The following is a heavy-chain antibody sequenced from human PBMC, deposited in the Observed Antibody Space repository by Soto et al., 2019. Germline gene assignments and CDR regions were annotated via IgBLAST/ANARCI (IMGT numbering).Heavy chain of an antibody. V-gene: IGHV1-3*01. Sequence: ASVKVSCKASGYTFTSFIVHWLRQAPGQSLEWMGWINAGNGDTKYSQNLQGRLTISRDTSASTAYMELSSLRSEDTAVYYCARDWSSRSFIHYFDFWGQGTLVTVSS. J-gene: IGHJ4*02. CDR2: INAGNGDT. CDR3: ARDWSSRSFIHYFDF. CDR1: GYTFTSFI.